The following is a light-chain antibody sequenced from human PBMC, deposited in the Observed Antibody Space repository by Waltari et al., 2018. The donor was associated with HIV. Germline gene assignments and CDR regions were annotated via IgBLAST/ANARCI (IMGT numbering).Light chain of an antibody. CDR2: GAS. J-gene: IGKJ4*01. V-gene: IGKV1-39*01. Sequence: DIQMTQSPSSLSASVGDRVTITCRASQSISSSSLNWYQQKPGKAPNLLIYGASSLQSGVPSRFGGSGSGTDFTLTISSLQPEDFATYYCQQNYRTPFIFGGGTKVEIK. CDR3: QQNYRTPFI. CDR1: QSISSSS.